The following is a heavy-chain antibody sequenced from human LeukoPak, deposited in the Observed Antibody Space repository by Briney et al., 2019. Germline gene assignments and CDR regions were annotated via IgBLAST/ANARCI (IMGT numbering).Heavy chain of an antibody. Sequence: GGSLSLSCAASGFPFSDYEMTWVRQAPGEGVEWVAYISSSGTTIYYPDSVKGRFTISRDNATNSLFLQMNSLRAEDTAVYYCARDRGYNYGDFDYWGRGTLVTVSS. CDR1: GFPFSDYE. J-gene: IGHJ4*02. D-gene: IGHD5-18*01. CDR2: ISSSGTTI. CDR3: ARDRGYNYGDFDY. V-gene: IGHV3-48*03.